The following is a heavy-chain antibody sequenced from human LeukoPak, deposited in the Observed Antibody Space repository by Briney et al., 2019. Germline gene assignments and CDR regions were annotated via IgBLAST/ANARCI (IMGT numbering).Heavy chain of an antibody. J-gene: IGHJ4*02. CDR1: GFAFSTYA. CDR2: ITSDSNTI. Sequence: PGGSLRLCCAASGFAFSTYAMNWVRQAPGKGLEWVSFITSDSNTIYYADSMKGRFTISRDNAENSLYLQMNSLSAEDTAVYYCARDRMGGSFDYWGQGTLVTVSS. V-gene: IGHV3-48*01. D-gene: IGHD2-8*01. CDR3: ARDRMGGSFDY.